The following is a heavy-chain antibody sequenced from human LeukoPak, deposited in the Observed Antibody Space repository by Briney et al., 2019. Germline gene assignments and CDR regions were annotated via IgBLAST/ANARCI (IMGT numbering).Heavy chain of an antibody. CDR3: ASTRMDYYDSSGEFDY. CDR2: IKQDGSEK. J-gene: IGHJ4*02. CDR1: GFTFSSYW. Sequence: GGSLRLSCAASGFTFSSYWMSWVCQAPGKGLEWVANIKQDGSEKYYVDSVKGRFTISRDNAKNSLYLQMNSLRAEDTAVYYCASTRMDYYDSSGEFDYWGQGTLVTVSS. D-gene: IGHD3-22*01. V-gene: IGHV3-7*01.